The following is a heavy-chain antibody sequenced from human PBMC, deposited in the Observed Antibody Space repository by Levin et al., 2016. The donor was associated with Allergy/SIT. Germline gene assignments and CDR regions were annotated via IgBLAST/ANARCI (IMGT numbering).Heavy chain of an antibody. J-gene: IGHJ6*02. Sequence: GGSLRLSCAASGFTFSDYYMSWIRQAPGKGLEWVSYISSSSSYTNYADSVKGRFTISRDNAKNSLYLQMNSLRAEDTAVYYCAREFRATVTKSYYYYGMDVWGQGTTVTVSS. D-gene: IGHD4-17*01. CDR3: AREFRATVTKSYYYYGMDV. CDR2: ISSSSSYT. CDR1: GFTFSDYY. V-gene: IGHV3-11*06.